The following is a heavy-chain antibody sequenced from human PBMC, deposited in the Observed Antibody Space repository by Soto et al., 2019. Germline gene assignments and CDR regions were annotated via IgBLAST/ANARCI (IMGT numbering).Heavy chain of an antibody. J-gene: IGHJ4*02. CDR2: IKSKTDGGTT. CDR3: ATGLSSSSSG. V-gene: IGHV3-15*01. CDR1: GFIFSNAW. Sequence: GGSLRLSCAASGFIFSNAWMSWLRQAPGKGLEWVGRIKSKTDGGTTDYGAAVKGRFTISRDDSKNTMYLQMDSLKTEDTAVYYCATGLSSSSSGWGQGTLVTVSS. D-gene: IGHD6-6*01.